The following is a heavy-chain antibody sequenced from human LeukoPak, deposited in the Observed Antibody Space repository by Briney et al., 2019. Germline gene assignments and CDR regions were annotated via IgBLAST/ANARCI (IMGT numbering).Heavy chain of an antibody. CDR1: GFTFSSFW. D-gene: IGHD2-2*01. CDR2: INRDGTRT. Sequence: GGSLRLSCAASGFTFSSFWMHWVRRAPGKGLVWVSRINRDGTRTDYADAAKGRFTISRDNAKNSLYLQMNSLRAEDTALYYCAKDHGCSSTSCYAFGPWGQGTLVTVSS. J-gene: IGHJ5*02. CDR3: AKDHGCSSTSCYAFGP. V-gene: IGHV3-74*01.